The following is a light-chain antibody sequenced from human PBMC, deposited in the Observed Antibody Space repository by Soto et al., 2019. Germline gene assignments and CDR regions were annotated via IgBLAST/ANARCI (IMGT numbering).Light chain of an antibody. CDR1: SSDVANYKY. V-gene: IGLV2-11*01. J-gene: IGLJ1*01. Sequence: QSALAQPRSVSGSPGQSVTMSCTRTSSDVANYKYVSWYQQHPGKAPKLMIYDVNKRPSGVPYPFSGSKSGNTASLTISGLQAEDEADYYCCSYAGTYTRVFGTGTKVTVL. CDR3: CSYAGTYTRV. CDR2: DVN.